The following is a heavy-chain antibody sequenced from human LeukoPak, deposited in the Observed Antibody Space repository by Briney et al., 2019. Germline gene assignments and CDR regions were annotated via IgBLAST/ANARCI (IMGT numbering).Heavy chain of an antibody. D-gene: IGHD5-12*01. Sequence: PSETLSLTCAVYGGSFSGYYWSRIRQPPGKGLEWIGEINHSGSINYNPSLKSRVTISVDTSKNQFSLKLSSVTAADTAVYYCARVISLVATITPGYYFDYWGQGTLVTVSS. CDR1: GGSFSGYY. CDR2: INHSGSI. V-gene: IGHV4-34*01. CDR3: ARVISLVATITPGYYFDY. J-gene: IGHJ4*02.